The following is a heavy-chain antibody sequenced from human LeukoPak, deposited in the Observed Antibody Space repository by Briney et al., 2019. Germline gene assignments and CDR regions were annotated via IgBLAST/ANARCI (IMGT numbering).Heavy chain of an antibody. Sequence: GGSLRLSCAASGFSVSDTYMSWVRQAPGKGLEWVSLLYSGGSTHYADSVKGRFTISRDKSKNMLSPQMNSLRAEDTAVYYCARGKSGIYTRPFDNWGQGTLVTVSS. CDR3: ARGKSGIYTRPFDN. CDR2: LYSGGST. J-gene: IGHJ4*02. CDR1: GFSVSDTY. D-gene: IGHD1-26*01. V-gene: IGHV3-66*01.